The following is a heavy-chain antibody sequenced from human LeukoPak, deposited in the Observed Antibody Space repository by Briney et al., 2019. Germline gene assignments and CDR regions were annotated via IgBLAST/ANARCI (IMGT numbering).Heavy chain of an antibody. CDR2: INPNSGGT. Sequence: GASVKVSCKASGYTFTGYYMHWVRQAPGQGLEWMGWINPNSGGTNYAQKFQGRVTMTRDTSISTAYMELRSLRSDDTAVYYCARSKLEKYYYDSSGYCFDYWGQGTLVTVSS. CDR3: ARSKLEKYYYDSSGYCFDY. V-gene: IGHV1-2*02. D-gene: IGHD3-22*01. CDR1: GYTFTGYY. J-gene: IGHJ4*02.